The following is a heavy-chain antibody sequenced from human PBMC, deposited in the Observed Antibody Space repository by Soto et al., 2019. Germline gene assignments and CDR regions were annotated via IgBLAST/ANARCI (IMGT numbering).Heavy chain of an antibody. Sequence: PGGSLRLSCAASGFTVSSNYMSWVRQAPGKGLEWVSVIYSGGSTYYADSVKGRFTISRDNSKNTLYLQMNSLRAEDTAVYYCARARVARSGAFDIWGQGTMVTVSS. D-gene: IGHD3-3*01. J-gene: IGHJ3*02. CDR2: IYSGGST. V-gene: IGHV3-66*01. CDR1: GFTVSSNY. CDR3: ARARVARSGAFDI.